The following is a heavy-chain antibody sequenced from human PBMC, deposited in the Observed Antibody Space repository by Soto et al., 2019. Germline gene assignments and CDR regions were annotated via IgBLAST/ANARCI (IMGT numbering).Heavy chain of an antibody. J-gene: IGHJ6*02. CDR3: APGGYTRGWYYYGIYV. D-gene: IGHD6-19*01. Sequence: ASVKVSCKASGYTFTSYGISWVRQAPGQGLEWMGRISAYNGNTNYAQKLQGRVTMTTDTSTSTAYMELRSLRSDDTAGYHCAPGGYTRGWYYYGIYVSGQGTTVTVYS. CDR1: GYTFTSYG. CDR2: ISAYNGNT. V-gene: IGHV1-18*01.